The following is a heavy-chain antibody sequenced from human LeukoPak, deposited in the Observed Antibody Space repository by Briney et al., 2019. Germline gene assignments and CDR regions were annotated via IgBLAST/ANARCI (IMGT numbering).Heavy chain of an antibody. V-gene: IGHV3-15*01. D-gene: IGHD2-15*01. J-gene: IGHJ4*02. Sequence: PGGSLRLSCAASGFTFTDAWMSWVRQAPGERLEWLGRIKSNSAGGTTEFAAPVKGRFTISRDDSKNTLFLEMNSLKTEDTAVYYCSADIFYWGQGTLVTVSS. CDR1: GFTFTDAW. CDR2: IKSNSAGGTT. CDR3: SADIFY.